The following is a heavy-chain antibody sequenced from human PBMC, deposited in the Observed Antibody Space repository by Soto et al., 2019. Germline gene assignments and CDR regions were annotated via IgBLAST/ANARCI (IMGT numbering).Heavy chain of an antibody. J-gene: IGHJ4*01. CDR2: ISFSSSYT. CDR3: ARVPIIVGGTEFDY. CDR1: GFTFSSHS. Sequence: EVQLVESGGGLVKPGGSLRLSCAASGFTFSSHSMNWVRQAPGKGLDWVSSISFSSSYTYYAASVKGRFTISRDNARNPLYLQMNSLRVEDTGVYYCARVPIIVGGTEFDYWGHGILVTVSS. V-gene: IGHV3-21*02. D-gene: IGHD1-26*01.